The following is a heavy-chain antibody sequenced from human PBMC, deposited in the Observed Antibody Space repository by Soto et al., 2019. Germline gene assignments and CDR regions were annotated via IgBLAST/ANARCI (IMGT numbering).Heavy chain of an antibody. CDR1: GGTFSSYA. Sequence: QVRLVQSGAEVKKPGSSVKVSCKASGGTFSSYAISWVRQAPGQGLEWMGGIIPIFGTANYAQKFQGRVTITADESTSTAYMELSSLRAEDTAGYYCARGGGYDHPIYFDYWGQGTLVTVSS. D-gene: IGHD5-12*01. V-gene: IGHV1-69*01. CDR2: IIPIFGTA. CDR3: ARGGGYDHPIYFDY. J-gene: IGHJ4*02.